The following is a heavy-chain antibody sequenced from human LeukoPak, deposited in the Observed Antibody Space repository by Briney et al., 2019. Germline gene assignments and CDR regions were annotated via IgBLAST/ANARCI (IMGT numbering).Heavy chain of an antibody. CDR3: ARYRSGRRDGYKKLHYYGMDV. Sequence: ASVKVSCKASGYTFTSYDINWVRQATGQGLEWMGWMNPNSGNTGYAQKFQGRVTMTRNTSISTAHMELSSLRSEDTAVYYCARYRSGRRDGYKKLHYYGMDVWGQGTTVTVSS. V-gene: IGHV1-8*01. J-gene: IGHJ6*02. CDR2: MNPNSGNT. D-gene: IGHD5-24*01. CDR1: GYTFTSYD.